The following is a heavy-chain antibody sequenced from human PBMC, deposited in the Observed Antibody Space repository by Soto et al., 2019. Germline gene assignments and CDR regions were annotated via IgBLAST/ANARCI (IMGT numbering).Heavy chain of an antibody. J-gene: IGHJ6*02. CDR2: ISSSSSYI. CDR1: GFTFSSYS. V-gene: IGHV3-21*01. CDR3: ARTPITGYSSSWYSRHYYGMDV. D-gene: IGHD6-13*01. Sequence: LRLSCAASGFTFSSYSMNWVRQAPGKGLEWVSSISSSSSYIYYADSVKGRFTISRDNAKNSLYLQMNSLRAEDTAVYYCARTPITGYSSSWYSRHYYGMDVWGQGTTVTVSS.